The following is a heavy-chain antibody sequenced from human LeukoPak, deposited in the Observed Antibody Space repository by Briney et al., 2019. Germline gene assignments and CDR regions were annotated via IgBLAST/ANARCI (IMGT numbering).Heavy chain of an antibody. Sequence: ASVKVSCKASGYTFTSYGISWVRQAPGQGLEWMGWFSAYNGNTNNAQKLQGRVTMTTDTSTSTAYMELRSLRSDDTAVYYCARDRPYYYGSSTLRLDYWGQGTLVTVSS. CDR3: ARDRPYYYGSSTLRLDY. D-gene: IGHD3-10*01. J-gene: IGHJ4*02. CDR1: GYTFTSYG. V-gene: IGHV1-18*01. CDR2: FSAYNGNT.